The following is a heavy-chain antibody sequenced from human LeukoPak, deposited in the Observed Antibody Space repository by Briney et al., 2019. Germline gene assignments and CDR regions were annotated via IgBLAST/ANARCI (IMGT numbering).Heavy chain of an antibody. V-gene: IGHV4-34*01. Sequence: SETLSLTCAVSGVSFDDYYWSWVRQTPGKGLEWIGEINHSGYTNDSPSLESRVTLSIDTSRKQFSLNLRSVTVADTGIYYCTRMTAGHDYWGQGTLVTVSS. CDR1: GVSFDDYY. D-gene: IGHD2-21*02. CDR3: TRMTAGHDY. J-gene: IGHJ4*02. CDR2: INHSGYT.